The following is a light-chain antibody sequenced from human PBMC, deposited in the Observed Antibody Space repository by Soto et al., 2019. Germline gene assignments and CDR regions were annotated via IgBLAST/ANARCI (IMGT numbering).Light chain of an antibody. Sequence: QSVLTQPRSVSGSPGQSVTISCTGTSSDVGGYNYVSWYQQHPGRAPKLMIYDVSEWPSGVPDRFSGSKSGNTASLTISGLQAEDEADYYCCSYAGSPYVFGTGTKVTVL. J-gene: IGLJ1*01. CDR3: CSYAGSPYV. CDR2: DVS. CDR1: SSDVGGYNY. V-gene: IGLV2-11*01.